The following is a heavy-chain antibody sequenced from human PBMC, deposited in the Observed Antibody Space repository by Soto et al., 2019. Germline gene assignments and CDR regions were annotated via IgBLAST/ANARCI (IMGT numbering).Heavy chain of an antibody. Sequence: HPGGSLRLSCAASGFTFSSYGMHWVRQAPGKGLEWVAVIWYDGSNKYYADSVKGRFTISRDNSKNTLYLQMNSLRAEDTAVYYCASDTYYYDSSGYYSYYGMDVWGQGTTVTVSS. CDR2: IWYDGSNK. CDR3: ASDTYYYDSSGYYSYYGMDV. D-gene: IGHD3-22*01. CDR1: GFTFSSYG. J-gene: IGHJ6*02. V-gene: IGHV3-33*01.